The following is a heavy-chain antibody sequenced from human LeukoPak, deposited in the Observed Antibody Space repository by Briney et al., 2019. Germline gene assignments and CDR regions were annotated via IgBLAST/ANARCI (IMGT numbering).Heavy chain of an antibody. CDR1: EFTFSDYS. Sequence: GGSLRLSCAASEFTFSDYSMNWVRQAPGKGLEWVAVISYDGSNKYYADSVKGRFTISRDNSKNTLYLQMNSLRAEDTAVYYCARGRSGFFDYWGQGTLVTVSS. D-gene: IGHD5-12*01. J-gene: IGHJ4*02. CDR3: ARGRSGFFDY. V-gene: IGHV3-30*03. CDR2: ISYDGSNK.